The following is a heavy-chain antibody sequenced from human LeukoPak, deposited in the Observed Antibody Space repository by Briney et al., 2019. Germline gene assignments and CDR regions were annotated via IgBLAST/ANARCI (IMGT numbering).Heavy chain of an antibody. CDR3: ARVIFSTSWFDP. CDR1: GYTFTDYY. J-gene: IGHJ5*02. V-gene: IGHV1-2*02. CDR2: INPDSGDT. D-gene: IGHD3/OR15-3a*01. Sequence: ASVKVSCKLSGYTFTDYYLRWVRQAPGQGLEWMGWINPDSGDTNYAQKFRGRVTMTSDTSISTAYMDLSRLRSDDTAVYYWARVIFSTSWFDPWGQGTLVTVSS.